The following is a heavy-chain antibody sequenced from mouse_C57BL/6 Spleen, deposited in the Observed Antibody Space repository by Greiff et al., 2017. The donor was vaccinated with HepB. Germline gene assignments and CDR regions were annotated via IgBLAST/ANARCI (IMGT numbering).Heavy chain of an antibody. Sequence: EVMLVESGGGLVKPGGSLKLSCAASGFTFSSYTMSWVRQTPEKRLEWVATISGGGGNTYYPDSVKGRFTISRDNAKNTLYLQMSSLRSEDTALYYCARQDSNYDYFDYWGQGTTLTVSS. V-gene: IGHV5-9*01. D-gene: IGHD2-5*01. CDR2: ISGGGGNT. CDR1: GFTFSSYT. J-gene: IGHJ2*01. CDR3: ARQDSNYDYFDY.